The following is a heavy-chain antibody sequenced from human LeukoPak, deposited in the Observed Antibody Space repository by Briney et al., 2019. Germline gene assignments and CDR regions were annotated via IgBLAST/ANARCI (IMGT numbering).Heavy chain of an antibody. CDR1: GGTFSSYA. V-gene: IGHV1-69*05. D-gene: IGHD3-22*01. J-gene: IGHJ4*02. Sequence: GASVKVSCKASGGTFSSYAISWVRQAPGQGLEWMGGIIPIFGTANYAQKSQGRVTITTDESTSTAYMELSSLRSEDTAVYYCARGYYDSSGYYHFDYWGQGTLVTVSS. CDR2: IIPIFGTA. CDR3: ARGYYDSSGYYHFDY.